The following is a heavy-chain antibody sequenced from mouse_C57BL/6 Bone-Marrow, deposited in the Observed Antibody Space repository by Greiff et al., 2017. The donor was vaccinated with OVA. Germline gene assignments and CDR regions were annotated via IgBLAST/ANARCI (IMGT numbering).Heavy chain of an antibody. D-gene: IGHD1-2*01. CDR2: IYPGNSDT. CDR3: TSRFNTTAYYAMDY. J-gene: IGHJ4*01. Sequence: VQLQQSGTVLARPGASVKMSCKTSGYTFTSYWMHWVKQRPGQGLEWIGAIYPGNSDTSYNQKFKGKATLTAVTSASTAYMELSSLTNEDSAVYYCTSRFNTTAYYAMDYWGQGTSVTVSA. V-gene: IGHV1-5*01. CDR1: GYTFTSYW.